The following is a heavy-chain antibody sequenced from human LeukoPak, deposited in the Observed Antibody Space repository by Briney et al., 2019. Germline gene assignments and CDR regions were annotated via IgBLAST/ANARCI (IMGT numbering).Heavy chain of an antibody. CDR2: ISAYNGNT. CDR3: ARARTTGTTGGDAFDI. Sequence: ASVKVSCKASGYTFTSYGISWVRQAPGQGLEWMGWISAYNGNTNYAQKLQGRVTMTTDTSTSTAYMELRSLRSDDTAVYYCARARTTGTTGGDAFDIWRQGTMVTVSS. J-gene: IGHJ3*02. D-gene: IGHD1-1*01. CDR1: GYTFTSYG. V-gene: IGHV1-18*01.